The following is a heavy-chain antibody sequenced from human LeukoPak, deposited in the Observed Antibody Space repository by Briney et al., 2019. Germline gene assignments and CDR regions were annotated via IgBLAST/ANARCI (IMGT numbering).Heavy chain of an antibody. CDR2: ISSSGSTI. Sequence: GGSLRLSCAASGFTFSNYGMNWVRQAPGKGLEWVSYISSSGSTIYYADSVKGRFTISRDNAKNSLYLQMNSLRAEDTAVYYCARDAADYGGYDYWGQGTLVTVSS. D-gene: IGHD4-23*01. J-gene: IGHJ4*02. CDR3: ARDAADYGGYDY. CDR1: GFTFSNYG. V-gene: IGHV3-48*04.